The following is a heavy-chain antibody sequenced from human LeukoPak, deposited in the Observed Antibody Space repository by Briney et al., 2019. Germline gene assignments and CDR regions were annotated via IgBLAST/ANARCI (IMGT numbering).Heavy chain of an antibody. D-gene: IGHD1-20*01. CDR1: GFSFSSYG. Sequence: GRSLRLSCVVSGFSFSSYGMHWVRQAPGKGLEWVAVISYDGSSKYYADSVKGRFTISRDNSKNTLYLQMNSLRAEDTALYYCAKDVKYNWNYIDYWGQGALVTVSS. V-gene: IGHV3-30*18. CDR3: AKDVKYNWNYIDY. J-gene: IGHJ4*02. CDR2: ISYDGSSK.